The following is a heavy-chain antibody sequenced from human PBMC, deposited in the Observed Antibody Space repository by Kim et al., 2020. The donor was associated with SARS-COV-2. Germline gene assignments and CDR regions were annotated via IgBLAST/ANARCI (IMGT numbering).Heavy chain of an antibody. CDR1: GGSISSGGYY. CDR2: IYYSGSI. J-gene: IGHJ5*02. D-gene: IGHD3-22*01. V-gene: IGHV4-31*03. CDR3: AREVVVSNWFDP. Sequence: SETLSLTCTVSGGSISSGGYYWSWIRQHPGKGLEWIGYIYYSGSIYYNPSLKSRVTISVDTSKNQFSLKLSSVTAADTAVYYCAREVVVSNWFDPWGQGTLVTVSS.